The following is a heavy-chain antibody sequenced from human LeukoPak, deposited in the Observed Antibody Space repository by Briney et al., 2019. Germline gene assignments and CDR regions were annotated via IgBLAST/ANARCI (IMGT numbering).Heavy chain of an antibody. CDR3: ANGRMSTSWLSDH. CDR1: GFTFSSYS. J-gene: IGHJ4*02. V-gene: IGHV3-30*02. D-gene: IGHD6-13*01. Sequence: GGSLRLSCAASGFTFSSYSMNWVRQAPGKGLEWVAFIRYDGTNTYYADFVKGRFTVSRDNSKNTLYLQMNSLRAEDTAVYYCANGRMSTSWLSDHWGQGTLVTVSS. CDR2: IRYDGTNT.